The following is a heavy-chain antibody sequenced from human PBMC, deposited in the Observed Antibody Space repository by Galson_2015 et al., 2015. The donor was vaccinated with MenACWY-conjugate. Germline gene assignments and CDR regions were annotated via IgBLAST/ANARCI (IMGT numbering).Heavy chain of an antibody. J-gene: IGHJ4*02. D-gene: IGHD1-1*01. V-gene: IGHV3-30*03. CDR2: ISYDGSNK. CDR1: GFTFSNHA. Sequence: SLRLSCAASGFTFSNHAMHWVRQAPGKGLEWVAVISYDGSNKYYEDSVKGRFTISRDNSNNTLYLQMNSLRGEDTAVYHRARQNGRGCDYWGQGTLVTVSS. CDR3: ARQNGRGCDY.